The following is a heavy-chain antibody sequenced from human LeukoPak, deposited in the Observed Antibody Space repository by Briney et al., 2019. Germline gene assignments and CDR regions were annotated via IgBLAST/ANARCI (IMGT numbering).Heavy chain of an antibody. CDR2: INTNTGNP. J-gene: IGHJ4*02. CDR1: GYTFTNYA. Sequence: ASVTVSFQSSGYTFTNYAMNWVRQAPGQGLEWMGWINTNTGNPTYVQGFPGRFVFSLDTSVSTAYLQITSLKAEDTDVYYCAFISSGWSILYWGQGTLVTVSS. CDR3: AFISSGWSILY. D-gene: IGHD6-19*01. V-gene: IGHV7-4-1*02.